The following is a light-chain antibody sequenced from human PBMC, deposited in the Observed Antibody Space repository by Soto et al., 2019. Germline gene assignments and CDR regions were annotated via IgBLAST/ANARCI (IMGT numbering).Light chain of an antibody. CDR1: QTITRW. J-gene: IGKJ1*01. CDR3: QQYGGSTRT. CDR2: DAS. Sequence: DIQMTQSPSTLSASVGDRVTITCRASQTITRWMAWYQQKPGKAPKLLIYDASTLESGVPSRFSGSGSGTDFTLTISRVEPEDVAVYYCQQYGGSTRTFGQGTKGDIK. V-gene: IGKV1-5*01.